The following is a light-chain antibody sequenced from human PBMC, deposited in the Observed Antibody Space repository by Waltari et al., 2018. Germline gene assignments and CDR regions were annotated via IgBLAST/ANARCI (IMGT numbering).Light chain of an antibody. CDR3: CSFTEEV. CDR2: DVN. J-gene: IGLJ3*02. CDR1: TTDVSGYDY. V-gene: IGLV2-11*01. Sequence: QSALAQPRSVSGSPGQSVTISCTATTTDVSGYDYVSWYQQHPGKGPKLIIFDVNRRPSGGPDRFSVAKTGNMASLTISGLQPEDEAIYYCCSFTEEVFGGGTTVTVL.